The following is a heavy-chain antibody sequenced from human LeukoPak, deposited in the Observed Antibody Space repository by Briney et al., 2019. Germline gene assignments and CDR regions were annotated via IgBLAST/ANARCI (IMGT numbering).Heavy chain of an antibody. CDR3: ARGFSGYSSSWYAVRDYFDY. D-gene: IGHD6-13*01. CDR2: INPNSGGT. V-gene: IGHV1-2*02. CDR1: GYTFTGYY. Sequence: ASVKVSCKASGYTFTGYYMHWVRQAPGQGLEWMGWINPNSGGTNYAQKFQGRVTMTRDTSISTAYMELSRLRSDDTAVYYCARGFSGYSSSWYAVRDYFDYWGQGTLVTVSS. J-gene: IGHJ4*02.